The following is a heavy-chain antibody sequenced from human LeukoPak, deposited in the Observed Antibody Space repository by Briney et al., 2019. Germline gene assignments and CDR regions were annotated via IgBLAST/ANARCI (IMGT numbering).Heavy chain of an antibody. CDR1: GGSISSSSYY. V-gene: IGHV4-39*01. J-gene: IGHJ5*02. CDR2: IYYSGST. CDR3: ARRRWELHHWFDP. D-gene: IGHD1-26*01. Sequence: PSETLSLTCTVSGGSISSSSYYWGWIRQPPGKGLEWIGGIYYSGSTYYNPSLKSRVTISVDTSKNQFSLKLSSVTAADTAVYYCARRRWELHHWFDPWGQGTLVTVSS.